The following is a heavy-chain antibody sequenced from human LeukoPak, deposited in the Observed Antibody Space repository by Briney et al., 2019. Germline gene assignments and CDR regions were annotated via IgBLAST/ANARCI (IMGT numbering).Heavy chain of an antibody. CDR2: IYYSGST. V-gene: IGHV4-59*01. J-gene: IGHJ4*02. CDR3: AGLLRSYYADY. D-gene: IGHD3-10*01. CDR1: GGSISSYY. Sequence: SETLSLTCTVSGGSISSYYWSWIRQPPGKGLEWIGYIYYSGSTNYNPSLKSRVTISVDTSKNQFSLKLSSVTAADTAVYYCAGLLRSYYADYWGQGTLVTVSS.